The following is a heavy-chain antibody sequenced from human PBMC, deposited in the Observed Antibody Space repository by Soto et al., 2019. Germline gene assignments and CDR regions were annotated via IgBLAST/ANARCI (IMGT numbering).Heavy chain of an antibody. Sequence: EVRLVQSGAEVKKPGESLKISCKSSGYSFTSYWIGWVSQMPGNGLEWMGIIYPGDSDTRYSPSFQGQVTISADKSISTAYLQWSSLKASDTAMYYCARGGPLGARREDWFDPWGQGTLVTVSS. CDR1: GYSFTSYW. CDR3: ARGGPLGARREDWFDP. CDR2: IYPGDSDT. V-gene: IGHV5-51*01. D-gene: IGHD1-26*01. J-gene: IGHJ5*02.